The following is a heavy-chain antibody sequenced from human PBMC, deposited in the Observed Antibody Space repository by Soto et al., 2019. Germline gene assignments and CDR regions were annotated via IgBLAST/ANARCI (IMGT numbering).Heavy chain of an antibody. CDR1: GFTFSTYS. CDR2: IRSSSGTI. Sequence: VGSLRLSCAASGFTFSTYSMNWVRQAPGRGLEWVSYIRSSSGTIYYADSVKGRFTISRDNAKNSLYLQMDSLRAEDTAVYYCARDSDFAFDYWGQGALVTVSS. CDR3: ARDSDFAFDY. D-gene: IGHD2-21*02. V-gene: IGHV3-48*01. J-gene: IGHJ4*02.